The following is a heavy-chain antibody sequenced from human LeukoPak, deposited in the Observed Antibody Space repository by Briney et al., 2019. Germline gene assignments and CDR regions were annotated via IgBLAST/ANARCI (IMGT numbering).Heavy chain of an antibody. CDR1: GGTFSSYA. D-gene: IGHD2-2*01. Sequence: ASVKVSCKAAGGTFSSYAISWVRQAPGQGLDWMGWISAYKGNTNYAQKLQGRVTMTTDTSTSTAYMELRSLSSDATAVSYCARPPVVVVPAAIYQHWGQGTLVTVSS. V-gene: IGHV1-18*01. CDR3: ARPPVVVVPAAIYQH. J-gene: IGHJ1*01. CDR2: ISAYKGNT.